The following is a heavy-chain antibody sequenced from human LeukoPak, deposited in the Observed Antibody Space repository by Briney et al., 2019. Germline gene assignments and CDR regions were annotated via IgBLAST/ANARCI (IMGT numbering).Heavy chain of an antibody. J-gene: IGHJ5*02. V-gene: IGHV4-39*01. CDR2: IYYSGST. Sequence: PSETLSLTCTVSGGSISSSSYYWGWIRQPPGKGLEWIGSIYYSGSTYYNPSLKSRVTISVDTSKNQFSLKLSSVTAADTAVYYCARGILLWLSNWFDPWGQGTLVTVSS. D-gene: IGHD5-18*01. CDR3: ARGILLWLSNWFDP. CDR1: GGSISSSSYY.